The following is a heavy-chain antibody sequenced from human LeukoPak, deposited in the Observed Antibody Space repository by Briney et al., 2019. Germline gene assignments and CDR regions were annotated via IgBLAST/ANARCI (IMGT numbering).Heavy chain of an antibody. CDR2: VSGSAATT. J-gene: IGHJ4*02. D-gene: IGHD5-24*01. Sequence: GGSLRLSCAASGFTFSSYAMSWVRQAPGKGLEWVSTVSGSAATTYYADSVKGRFTISRDNSKNTLHLQMNSLRAEDTAVYYCAKDRGGRWLQFVYWGQGTLVTVSS. CDR3: AKDRGGRWLQFVY. V-gene: IGHV3-23*01. CDR1: GFTFSSYA.